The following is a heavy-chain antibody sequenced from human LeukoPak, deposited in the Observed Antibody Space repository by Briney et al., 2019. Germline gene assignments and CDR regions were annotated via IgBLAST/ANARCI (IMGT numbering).Heavy chain of an antibody. J-gene: IGHJ4*02. CDR3: ARDLDY. CDR2: IYSGGST. Sequence: GGSLRPSCAASGFTVSSNYMSWVRQAPGEGMGWVSFIYSGGSTYYAASVKGRFTISRDNSKNTLYLQMNSLRAEDTAVYYWARDLDYWGQGTLVTVSS. CDR1: GFTVSSNY. V-gene: IGHV3-66*01.